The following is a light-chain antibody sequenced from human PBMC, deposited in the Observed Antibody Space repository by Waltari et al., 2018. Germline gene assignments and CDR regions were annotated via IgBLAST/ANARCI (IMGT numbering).Light chain of an antibody. J-gene: IGLJ2*01. CDR1: SSDVGDYNF. V-gene: IGLV2-14*01. CDR2: DVR. CDR3: SSYTSSTTWI. Sequence: QSALPQPASVSGSPGHSITIPSPGTSSDVGDYNFISWYQQRPGKAPELLVSDVRHRPSGGSTRFSRSKSGNTAALTISGLQAEDEADYYCSSYTSSTTWIFGGGTKLTVL.